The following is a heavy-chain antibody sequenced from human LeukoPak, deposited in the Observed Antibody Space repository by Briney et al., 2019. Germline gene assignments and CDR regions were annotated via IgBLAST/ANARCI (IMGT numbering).Heavy chain of an antibody. D-gene: IGHD1-14*01. Sequence: PGQSLRLSCTTSGFAFDDFAMSWVRQPAGKGLEWVGFIRRRAYGGAAEYAASVKGRFIISRDDSKGIAYLQMNSLKTEDTAGYYCSRTGLVDFDYWGQGSRVIVSP. CDR1: GFAFDDFA. CDR2: IRRRAYGGAA. J-gene: IGHJ4*02. CDR3: SRTGLVDFDY. V-gene: IGHV3-49*04.